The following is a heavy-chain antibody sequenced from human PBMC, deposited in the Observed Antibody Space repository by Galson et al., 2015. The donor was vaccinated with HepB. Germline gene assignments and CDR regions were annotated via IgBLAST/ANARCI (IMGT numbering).Heavy chain of an antibody. CDR2: INSDGSST. CDR1: GFSFSSYW. V-gene: IGHV3-74*01. Sequence: SLRLSCAASGFSFSSYWMHWVRQAPGKGLVWVSRINSDGSSTTYADSVKGRFTISRDNAKNTLYLQMNSLRAEDTAVYYCARAALMAPFDYWGQGTLVTVSS. J-gene: IGHJ4*02. CDR3: ARAALMAPFDY. D-gene: IGHD3-10*01.